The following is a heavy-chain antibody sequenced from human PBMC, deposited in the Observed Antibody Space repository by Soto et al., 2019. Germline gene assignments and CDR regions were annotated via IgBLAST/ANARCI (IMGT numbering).Heavy chain of an antibody. J-gene: IGHJ6*02. V-gene: IGHV1-69*12. CDR3: ARDNDRLQLGGNYYYLLDV. CDR1: GGTFSSSA. Sequence: QVQLVQSGAEMKEPGSSVKVSCKTSGGTFSSSAISWLRQAPAQGLEWMGGIIPLFRTPDYAQKFQGRVTIAADESTSTAYMELSSLRSEDTAVYYCARDNDRLQLGGNYYYLLDVWGQGTTITVSS. CDR2: IIPLFRTP. D-gene: IGHD4-4*01.